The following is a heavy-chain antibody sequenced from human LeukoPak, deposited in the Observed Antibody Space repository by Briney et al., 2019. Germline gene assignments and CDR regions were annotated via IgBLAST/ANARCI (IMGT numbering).Heavy chain of an antibody. D-gene: IGHD1-1*01. J-gene: IGHJ4*02. CDR1: QFTFNGSW. CDR2: MDPTGSQK. V-gene: IGHV3-7*01. Sequence: PGGSLTLSCADSQFTFNGSWMNWVRQAPGKGLEWVANMDPTGSQKRYVDSVRGRFTLSKDNPGASLYLDMHSLRAEDTASYYCAIWTSGNYWGQGTLVTVSS. CDR3: AIWTSGNY.